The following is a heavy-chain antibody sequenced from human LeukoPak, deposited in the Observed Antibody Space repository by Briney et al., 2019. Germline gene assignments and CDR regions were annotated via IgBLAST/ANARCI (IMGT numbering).Heavy chain of an antibody. CDR2: IYYSGST. J-gene: IGHJ4*02. Sequence: PSETLSLTCTVSGGSISSGDYYWSWIRQPPGKGLEWIGYIYYSGSTNYNPSLKSRVTISLDTSKNQFSLKLSSVTATDTAVYYCARHAREKYSTSWYDYWGQGTLVTVSS. CDR3: ARHAREKYSTSWYDY. D-gene: IGHD6-13*01. V-gene: IGHV4-30-4*01. CDR1: GGSISSGDYY.